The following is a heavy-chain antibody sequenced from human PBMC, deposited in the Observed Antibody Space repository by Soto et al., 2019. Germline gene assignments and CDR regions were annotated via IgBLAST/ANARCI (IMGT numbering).Heavy chain of an antibody. J-gene: IGHJ4*02. CDR3: TTLLPKYSSGWYPKSY. Sequence: EVQLVESGGGLVKPGGSLRLSCAASGFTFSNAWMNWVRQAPGKGLEWVGRIKSKTDGGTTDYAAPVKGRFTISRDDSKNTLYLQMNSLKTEDTAVYYCTTLLPKYSSGWYPKSYWGQGTLVTVSS. D-gene: IGHD6-19*01. V-gene: IGHV3-15*07. CDR1: GFTFSNAW. CDR2: IKSKTDGGTT.